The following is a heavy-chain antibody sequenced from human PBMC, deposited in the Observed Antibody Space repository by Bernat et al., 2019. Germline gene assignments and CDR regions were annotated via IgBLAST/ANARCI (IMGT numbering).Heavy chain of an antibody. Sequence: QVQLVQSGAEVKKPGSSVKVSCKASGGTFSSYAISWVRQAPGQGLEWMGRIIPILGIANYAQKFQDRVTITADKSTSTAYMELSSLRSEDTAVYYCARSVRGYSGYDPYYFYYYGMDVWGQGTTVTVSS. D-gene: IGHD5-12*01. V-gene: IGHV1-69*04. CDR3: ARSVRGYSGYDPYYFYYYGMDV. J-gene: IGHJ6*02. CDR1: GGTFSSYA. CDR2: IIPILGIA.